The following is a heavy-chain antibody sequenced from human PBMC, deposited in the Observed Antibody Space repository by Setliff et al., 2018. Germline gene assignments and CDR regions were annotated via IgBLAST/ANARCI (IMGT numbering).Heavy chain of an antibody. D-gene: IGHD2-15*01. CDR3: AKDDAGYCSGGSCYAPFDY. CDR2: ISGSGGST. J-gene: IGHJ4*02. CDR1: GFTFSVYS. V-gene: IGHV3-23*01. Sequence: GGSLRLSCAASGFTFSVYSMIWVRQAPGKGLEWVSAISGSGGSTYYADSVKGRFTISRDNSKNTLYLQMNSLRAEDTAVYYCAKDDAGYCSGGSCYAPFDYWGQGTLVTVSS.